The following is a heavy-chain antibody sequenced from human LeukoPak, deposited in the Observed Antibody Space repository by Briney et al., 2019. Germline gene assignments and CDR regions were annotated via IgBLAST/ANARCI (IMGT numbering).Heavy chain of an antibody. CDR2: IIPILGIA. D-gene: IGHD2-2*01. CDR1: GGTFSSYA. J-gene: IGHJ4*02. CDR3: ARIGLLSTLGLDY. V-gene: IGHV1-69*04. Sequence: SVKVSCKASGGTFSSYAISWVRQAPGQGLEWMGRIIPILGIANYAQKFQGRVTITADKSTSTAYMELSSLRSEDTAVYYCARIGLLSTLGLDYWGQGTLVTVSS.